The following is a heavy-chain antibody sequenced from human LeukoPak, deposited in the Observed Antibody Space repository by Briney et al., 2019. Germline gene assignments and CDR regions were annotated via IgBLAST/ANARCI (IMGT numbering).Heavy chain of an antibody. CDR3: ARHRGYYGSGSKVDY. Sequence: PSETLSLTCTVSGGSISSSSYYWGWIRQPPGKGLEWIGSIYYSGSTYYNPSLKSRVTISVDTSKNQFSLKLSSVTAADTAVYYCARHRGYYGSGSKVDYWGQGTLVTVSS. V-gene: IGHV4-39*01. CDR2: IYYSGST. CDR1: GGSISSSSYY. J-gene: IGHJ4*02. D-gene: IGHD3-10*01.